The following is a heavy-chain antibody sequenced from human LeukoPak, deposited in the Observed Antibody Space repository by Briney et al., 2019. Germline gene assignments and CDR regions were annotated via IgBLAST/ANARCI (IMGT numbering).Heavy chain of an antibody. Sequence: ASVKVSCKVSGYTLTELSMHWVRQAPGKGLEWMGGFDPEDGETIYAQKFQGRVTMTEDTSTDTAYMVLSSLRSEDTAVYYCATVYQSSGWNFDYWGQGTLVTVSS. J-gene: IGHJ4*02. D-gene: IGHD6-19*01. CDR2: FDPEDGET. V-gene: IGHV1-24*01. CDR1: GYTLTELS. CDR3: ATVYQSSGWNFDY.